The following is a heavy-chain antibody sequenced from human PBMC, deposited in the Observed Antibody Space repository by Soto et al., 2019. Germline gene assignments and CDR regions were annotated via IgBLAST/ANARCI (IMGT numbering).Heavy chain of an antibody. Sequence: GGSLRLSCAASGFTFSGSAMHWVRQASGKGLEWVGRIRSKANSYATAYAASVKGRFTISRDDSKNTAYLQMNSLKTEDTAVYYCTRHRYGAARGLDYYYGMDVWGQGTTVTV. CDR1: GFTFSGSA. D-gene: IGHD6-6*01. V-gene: IGHV3-73*01. CDR3: TRHRYGAARGLDYYYGMDV. J-gene: IGHJ6*02. CDR2: IRSKANSYAT.